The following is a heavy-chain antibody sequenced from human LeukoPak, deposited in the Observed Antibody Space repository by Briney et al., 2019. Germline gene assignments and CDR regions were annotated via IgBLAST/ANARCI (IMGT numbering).Heavy chain of an antibody. CDR2: INHSGST. D-gene: IGHD2/OR15-2a*01. CDR3: ANGHSFSCYGGGDV. V-gene: IGHV4-34*01. Sequence: SETLSLTCAVYGGSFSGYYWSWIRQPPGKGLEWIGEINHSGSTKYNPSLKRRVTISVDTSKKQFSLKGRSVTAADTAVYYCANGHSFSCYGGGDVWGKGTTVTVSS. J-gene: IGHJ6*04. CDR1: GGSFSGYY.